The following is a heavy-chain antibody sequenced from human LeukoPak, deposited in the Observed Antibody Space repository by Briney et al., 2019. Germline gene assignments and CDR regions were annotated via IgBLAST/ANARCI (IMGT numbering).Heavy chain of an antibody. CDR1: GGSISSYY. CDR2: IYYSGST. Sequence: SETLSLTCTVSGGSISSYYWSWIRQPPGKGLEWIGYIYYSGSTNYNPSLKSRVTISVDTSKNQFSLKLSSVTAADTAVYYCAGTYYYDSSGFGKVDYWGQGTLVTVSS. V-gene: IGHV4-59*08. J-gene: IGHJ4*02. D-gene: IGHD3-22*01. CDR3: AGTYYYDSSGFGKVDY.